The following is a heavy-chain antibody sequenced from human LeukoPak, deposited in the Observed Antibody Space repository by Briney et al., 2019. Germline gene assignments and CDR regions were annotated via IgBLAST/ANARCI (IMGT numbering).Heavy chain of an antibody. D-gene: IGHD6-6*01. CDR2: IDPSDSYT. J-gene: IGHJ3*02. CDR1: GYNFTSYW. CDR3: ARDRPPRAFDI. Sequence: GESLQISCKGSGYNFTSYWISWVRQMPGKGLEWMGRIDPSDSYTNYSPSFQGHVTISADTSISTAYMELTRLRSDDTAVYYCARDRPPRAFDIWGQGTMVTVSS. V-gene: IGHV5-10-1*01.